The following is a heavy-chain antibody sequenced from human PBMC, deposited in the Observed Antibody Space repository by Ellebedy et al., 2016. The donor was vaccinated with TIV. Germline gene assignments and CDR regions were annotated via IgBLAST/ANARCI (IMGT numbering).Heavy chain of an antibody. CDR2: ISYNSDRT. CDR1: GFTFSGYA. CDR3: AKEIVPYSNSRDYGMDV. D-gene: IGHD6-6*01. V-gene: IGHV3-23*01. Sequence: GESLKISCAASGFTFSGYAMSWVRQAPGKGLEWVSSISYNSDRTYYADSVKGRFTISRDNSKNTLYLQMNSLRVEDTAVYYCAKEIVPYSNSRDYGMDVWGQGTTVTVSS. J-gene: IGHJ6*02.